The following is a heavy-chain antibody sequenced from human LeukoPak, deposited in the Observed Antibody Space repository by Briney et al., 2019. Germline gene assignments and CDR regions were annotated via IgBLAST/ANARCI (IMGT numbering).Heavy chain of an antibody. V-gene: IGHV1-69-2*01. D-gene: IGHD2-2*01. Sequence: ASVKISCKVSGYTFTDYYMHWVQQAPGKGLEWMGLVDPEDGETIYAEKFQGRVTITADTSTDTAYMELSSLRSEGTAVYYCATIVVVPAVTGDYWGQGTLVTVSS. CDR2: VDPEDGET. CDR1: GYTFTDYY. CDR3: ATIVVVPAVTGDY. J-gene: IGHJ4*02.